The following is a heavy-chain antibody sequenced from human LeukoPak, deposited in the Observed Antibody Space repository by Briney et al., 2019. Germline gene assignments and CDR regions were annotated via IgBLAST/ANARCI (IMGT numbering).Heavy chain of an antibody. V-gene: IGHV3-30*04. J-gene: IGHJ4*02. CDR3: ARGIVVPPGPLDY. D-gene: IGHD3-22*01. CDR1: GLTFSSYA. CDR2: ISYDGSNK. Sequence: GGSLRLSCAASGLTFSSYAMHWVRQAPGKGLEWVAVISYDGSNKYYADSVKGRFTISRDNSKDTLYLLMNSLRAEDTAVYYCARGIVVPPGPLDYWGQGTLVTVSS.